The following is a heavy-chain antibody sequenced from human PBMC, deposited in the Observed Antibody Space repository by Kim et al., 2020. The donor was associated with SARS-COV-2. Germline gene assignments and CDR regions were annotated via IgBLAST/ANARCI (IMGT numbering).Heavy chain of an antibody. J-gene: IGHJ4*02. CDR1: GFTFRTHS. D-gene: IGHD4-17*01. CDR2: INSGGDYI. CDR3: AKIFDYGVSVHQYYFDF. Sequence: GGSLRLSCAASGFTFRTHSMNWVRQSPGKGLEWVASINSGGDYIIYADSVKVRFTISKDDAKKALYLQMNSLRVDDTAVYYCAKIFDYGVSVHQYYFDFWGQGALVTVSS. V-gene: IGHV3-21*01.